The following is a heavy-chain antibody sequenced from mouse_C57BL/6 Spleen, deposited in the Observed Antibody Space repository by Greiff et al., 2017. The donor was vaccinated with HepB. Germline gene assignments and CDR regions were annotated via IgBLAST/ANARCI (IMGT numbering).Heavy chain of an antibody. CDR1: GYTFTSYW. D-gene: IGHD1-1*01. CDR3: ARGYYGSSYEGYAMDY. V-gene: IGHV1-64*01. Sequence: VQLQQPGAELVKPGASVKLSCKASGYTFTSYWMHWVKQRPGQGLEWIGMIHPNSGSTNYNEKFKSKATLTVDKSSSTAYMQLSSLTSEDSAVYYCARGYYGSSYEGYAMDYWGQGTSVTVSS. CDR2: IHPNSGST. J-gene: IGHJ4*01.